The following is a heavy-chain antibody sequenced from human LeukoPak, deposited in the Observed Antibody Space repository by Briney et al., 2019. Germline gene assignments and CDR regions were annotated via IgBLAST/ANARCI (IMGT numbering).Heavy chain of an antibody. CDR3: AKLRAGPEAAFDI. V-gene: IGHV3-9*01. CDR2: ISWNSGSI. CDR1: GFTFDDYA. D-gene: IGHD3-10*01. J-gene: IGHJ3*02. Sequence: LGGSLRLSCAASGFTFDDYAMHWVRQAPGKGLEWVSGISWNSGSIGYADSVKGRFTISRDNAKNSLYLQMNSLRAEDTALYYCAKLRAGPEAAFDIWGQGTMVTVSS.